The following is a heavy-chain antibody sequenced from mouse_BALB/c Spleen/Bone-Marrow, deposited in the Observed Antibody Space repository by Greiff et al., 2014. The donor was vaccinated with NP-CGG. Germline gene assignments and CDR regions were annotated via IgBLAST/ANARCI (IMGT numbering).Heavy chain of an antibody. D-gene: IGHD1-1*01. CDR1: GFNIKDTH. J-gene: IGHJ1*01. V-gene: IGHV14-3*02. CDR3: TRPSFYYGSSYWYFDV. CDR2: IDPANGDT. Sequence: EVQLQQSGSELVKPGASVKLSCAASGFNIKDTHMHWVKQRPEQGLEWIGRIDPANGDTKYDPKFQGKATITAVTSSNTAYLQLSSLTSEDTAVYYCTRPSFYYGSSYWYFDVWGAGTTVTVSS.